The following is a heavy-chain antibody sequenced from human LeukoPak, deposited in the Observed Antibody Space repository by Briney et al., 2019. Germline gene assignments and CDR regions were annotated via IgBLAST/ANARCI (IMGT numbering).Heavy chain of an antibody. J-gene: IGHJ4*02. D-gene: IGHD1-26*01. V-gene: IGHV4-59*01. CDR3: AREGGSDFDY. CDR1: GGSISSYY. Sequence: SETLSLTCTVSGGSISSYYWSWIRQPPGKGLEWIGYIYYSGSTNYNPSLKSRVTISVDTSKNQFSLKLSSVTAADTAVYYCAREGGSDFDYWGQGTLVTVSS. CDR2: IYYSGST.